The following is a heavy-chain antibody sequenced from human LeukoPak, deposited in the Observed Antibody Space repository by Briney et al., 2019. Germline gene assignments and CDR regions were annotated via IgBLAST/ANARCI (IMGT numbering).Heavy chain of an antibody. CDR3: ARVGYCSSTSCYRNAFDI. CDR2: IYYSGST. CDR1: GCSISSFF. J-gene: IGHJ3*02. Sequence: PSETLSPTCPVSGCSISSFFWGWIRQPPGKGLGWVGYIYYSGSTNYNPSLKSRVTISVDTSKNQFSLKLSSVTAADTAVYYCARVGYCSSTSCYRNAFDIWGQGTMVTVSS. D-gene: IGHD2-2*02. V-gene: IGHV4-59*08.